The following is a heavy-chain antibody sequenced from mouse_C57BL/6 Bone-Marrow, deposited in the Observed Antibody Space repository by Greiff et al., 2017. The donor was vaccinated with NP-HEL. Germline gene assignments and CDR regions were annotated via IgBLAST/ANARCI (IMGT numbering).Heavy chain of an antibody. CDR2: ISDGGSYT. CDR3: ARDSSGYERDGFAY. V-gene: IGHV5-4*01. Sequence: EVKLVESGGGLVKPGGSLKLSCAASGFTFSSYAMSWVRQTPEKRLEWVATISDGGSYTYYPDNVKGRFTISRDNAKNNLYLQMSHLKSEDTAMYYCARDSSGYERDGFAYWGQGTLVTVSA. D-gene: IGHD3-2*02. J-gene: IGHJ3*01. CDR1: GFTFSSYA.